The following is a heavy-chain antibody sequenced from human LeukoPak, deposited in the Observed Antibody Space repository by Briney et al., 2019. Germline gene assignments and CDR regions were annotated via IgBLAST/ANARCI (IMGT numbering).Heavy chain of an antibody. CDR1: GGSISSYY. V-gene: IGHV4-59*01. Sequence: LETLSLTCTVSGGSISSYYWGCIGQPPGKGLEWIGYIYYSGSTNYNPSLKSRVTISVDTSKNQFSLKLSSVTAADTAVYYCARMGIIAVAGTSRSDYMVVSGKGATVTVSS. D-gene: IGHD6-19*01. CDR3: ARMGIIAVAGTSRSDYMVV. J-gene: IGHJ6*03. CDR2: IYYSGST.